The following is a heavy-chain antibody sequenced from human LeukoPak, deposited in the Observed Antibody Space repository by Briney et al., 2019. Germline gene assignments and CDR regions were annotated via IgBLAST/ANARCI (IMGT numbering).Heavy chain of an antibody. CDR2: ISGSGGIT. CDR1: GFTFSSYA. D-gene: IGHD6-19*01. CDR3: AILIAVAGPATFY. J-gene: IGHJ4*02. V-gene: IGHV3-23*01. Sequence: GRSLRLSCAASGFTFSSYAMSWVRQAPGKGLEWVSSISGSGGITYYADSVKGRFTISRDNSKNTLYLQMNSLRAEDTAVYYCAILIAVAGPATFYWGQGTLVTVSS.